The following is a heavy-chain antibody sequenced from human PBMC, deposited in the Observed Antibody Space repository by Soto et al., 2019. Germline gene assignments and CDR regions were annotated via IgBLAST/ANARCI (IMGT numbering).Heavy chain of an antibody. CDR3: ARLARDLHRWGGSKWYYFDY. Sequence: QVQLQQWGAGLLKPSETLSLTCAVYGGSFSGYYWTWIRQPPGMELEWIGEIHHSGSTNYSPSLKSTVTISVDTSKNQFSLRLSSITASDTAVYYCARLARDLHRWGGSKWYYFDYWGQGTLVTVSS. D-gene: IGHD2-15*01. CDR1: GGSFSGYY. V-gene: IGHV4-34*01. CDR2: IHHSGST. J-gene: IGHJ4*02.